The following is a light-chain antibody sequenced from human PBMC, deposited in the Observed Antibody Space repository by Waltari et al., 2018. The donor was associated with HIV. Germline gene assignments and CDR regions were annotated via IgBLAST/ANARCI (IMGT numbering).Light chain of an antibody. V-gene: IGLV2-14*03. Sequence: QSALTQPASMSAAPGQSITLTCTGSSSDVGGYDFVSWYQQYPGKAPKLMIFDVNNRPSGGSPRFSGAKSGNTASLTISELQADDEADYYCCSYTRSDTWVFGGGTKLTVL. J-gene: IGLJ3*02. CDR3: CSYTRSDTWV. CDR2: DVN. CDR1: SSDVGGYDF.